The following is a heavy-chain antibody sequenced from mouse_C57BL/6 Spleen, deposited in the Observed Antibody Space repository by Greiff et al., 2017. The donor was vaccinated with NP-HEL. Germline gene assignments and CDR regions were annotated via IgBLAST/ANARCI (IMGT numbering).Heavy chain of an antibody. CDR2: INPSSGYT. D-gene: IGHD1-1*01. CDR1: GYTFTSYW. Sequence: VQLQQSGAELAKPGASVKLSCKASGYTFTSYWMHWVKQRPGQGLEWIGYINPSSGYTKYNQKFKDKATLTADKSSSTAYMQLSRLTYEDSAVYYCERSTTDNYFDYWGQGTTLTVSS. J-gene: IGHJ2*01. V-gene: IGHV1-7*01. CDR3: ERSTTDNYFDY.